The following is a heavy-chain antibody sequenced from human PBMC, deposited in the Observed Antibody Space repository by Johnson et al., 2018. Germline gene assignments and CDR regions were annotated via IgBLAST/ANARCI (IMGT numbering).Heavy chain of an antibody. CDR2: ISYDGSNK. CDR3: ASQYSSSWYNYYYMDV. D-gene: IGHD6-13*01. Sequence: QVQLVQSGGGVVQPGRSLRLSCAASGFTFSSYAMHWVRQAPGKGLEWVAVISYDGSNKYYSDSVKGRFTISRDNSKNTLYLQMNSLRAEETAVYYLASQYSSSWYNYYYMDVWGKGTTVTVSS. V-gene: IGHV3-30-3*01. CDR1: GFTFSSYA. J-gene: IGHJ6*03.